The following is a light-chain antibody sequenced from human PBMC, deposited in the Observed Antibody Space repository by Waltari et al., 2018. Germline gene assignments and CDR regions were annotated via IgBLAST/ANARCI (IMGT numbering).Light chain of an antibody. CDR3: QAWDSNNVV. CDR2: QDI. J-gene: IGLJ2*01. V-gene: IGLV3-1*01. Sequence: SYGLTQPPSLSVSPGQTATITCSGATLVDRYTSWYQQKPGQSPVLVISQDIKRPSGIPERFSGSNSGNTATLTISGTQTMDEADYFCQAWDSNNVVFGGGTRLTIL. CDR1: TLVDRY.